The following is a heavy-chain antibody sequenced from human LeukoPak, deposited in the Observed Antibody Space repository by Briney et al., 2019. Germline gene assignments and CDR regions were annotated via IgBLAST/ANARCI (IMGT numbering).Heavy chain of an antibody. Sequence: GGSLRLSCAASGSTFSSYEMNWVRQAPGKGLEWVSYISSSGSTIYYADSVKGRFTISRDNAKNSLYLQMNTLSAEDTAVYYCAREPNTYGDFLFDYWGQGTLVTVSS. CDR2: ISSSGSTI. CDR1: GSTFSSYE. CDR3: AREPNTYGDFLFDY. V-gene: IGHV3-48*03. J-gene: IGHJ4*02. D-gene: IGHD4-17*01.